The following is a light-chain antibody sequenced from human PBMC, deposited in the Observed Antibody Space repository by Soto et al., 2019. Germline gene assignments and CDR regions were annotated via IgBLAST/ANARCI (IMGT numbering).Light chain of an antibody. V-gene: IGLV2-14*03. J-gene: IGLJ2*01. CDR3: SSYASNGDVL. CDR1: SSDVGTYEY. CDR2: DVS. Sequence: QSVLTQPASVSGSPGQSITISCTGTSSDVGTYEYVSWYQHHPGKAPKLMIYDVSNRPSGVSDRSSGSKSGNTASLTISGLQAEDEADYYCSSYASNGDVLFGGGTKLTVL.